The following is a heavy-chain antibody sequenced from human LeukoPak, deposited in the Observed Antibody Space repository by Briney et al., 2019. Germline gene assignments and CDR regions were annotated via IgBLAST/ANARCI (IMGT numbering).Heavy chain of an antibody. Sequence: SETLSLTCTVSGGSISNYYWNWIRQAPGKGLEWIGYIYYTGSTNKNPSLKSRVTMSVDTSKNQFSLNLKSVTPEDTAVYYCARGGYYDSSGYYRWGQGTLVTVSS. V-gene: IGHV4-59*01. J-gene: IGHJ4*02. CDR2: IYYTGST. CDR3: ARGGYYDSSGYYR. CDR1: GGSISNYY. D-gene: IGHD3-22*01.